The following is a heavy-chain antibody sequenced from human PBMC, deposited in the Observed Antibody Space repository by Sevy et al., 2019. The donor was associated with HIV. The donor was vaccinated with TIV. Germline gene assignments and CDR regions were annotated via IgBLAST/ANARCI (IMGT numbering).Heavy chain of an antibody. CDR2: ISYDGSNK. Sequence: GGSLRLSCAASGFTFSSYGMHWVRQAPGKGLEWVAVISYDGSNKYYADSVKGRFTISRDNSKNTLYLQMNSLRAEDTAVYYCAKAPYDSRGYYYLYYYYYGMDVWGQGTTVTVSS. D-gene: IGHD3-22*01. J-gene: IGHJ6*02. CDR3: AKAPYDSRGYYYLYYYYYGMDV. V-gene: IGHV3-30*18. CDR1: GFTFSSYG.